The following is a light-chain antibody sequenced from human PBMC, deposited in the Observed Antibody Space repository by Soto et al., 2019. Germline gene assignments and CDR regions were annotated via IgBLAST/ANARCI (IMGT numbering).Light chain of an antibody. J-gene: IGKJ1*01. CDR2: FAS. CDR3: QQYGSSGT. V-gene: IGKV3-20*01. Sequence: EIVLTQSPGTLSLSPVERATLSCRASQSVSNNYLAWYQQKPGQAPRLLICFASNGATGIPDRFSGSGSGTDFTLTISRLEPEDFAVYYCQQYGSSGTFGQGTKVDIK. CDR1: QSVSNNY.